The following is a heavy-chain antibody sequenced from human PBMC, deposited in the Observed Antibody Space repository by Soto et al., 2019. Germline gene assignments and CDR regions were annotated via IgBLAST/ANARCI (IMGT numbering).Heavy chain of an antibody. CDR2: IVAASGKT. D-gene: IGHD3-22*01. V-gene: IGHV1-58*01. Sequence: SVKVSCKGSGFTFSRSAVQWVRQARGQGLEWIGWIVAASGKTDYSQIFQERVTITRDMSTSTAYMELSSLSSEDTAVYYCAATLDWGSYDFGGYPAWGQGTLVTASS. CDR3: AATLDWGSYDFGGYPA. CDR1: GFTFSRSA. J-gene: IGHJ4*02.